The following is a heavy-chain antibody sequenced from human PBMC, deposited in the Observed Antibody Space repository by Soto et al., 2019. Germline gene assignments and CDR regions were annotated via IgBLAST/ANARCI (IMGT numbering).Heavy chain of an antibody. D-gene: IGHD2-15*01. Sequence: GGSLRLSCAASGFTFSSYAMSWVRQAPGKGLEWVSAISGSGGSTYYADSVKGRFTISRDNSKNTLYLQMNSLRAEDTAVYYCAKDSPIVVVVAATPTLDYWGQGTLVTVSS. CDR2: ISGSGGST. CDR3: AKDSPIVVVVAATPTLDY. J-gene: IGHJ4*02. V-gene: IGHV3-23*01. CDR1: GFTFSSYA.